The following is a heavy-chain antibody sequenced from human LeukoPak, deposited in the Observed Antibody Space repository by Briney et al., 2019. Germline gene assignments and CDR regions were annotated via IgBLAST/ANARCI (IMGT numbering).Heavy chain of an antibody. D-gene: IGHD5-18*01. J-gene: IGHJ4*02. CDR3: ARDFGYGHDY. CDR2: IWYDGTNK. Sequence: LGRSLRLSCAASGFTFSGYGMHWVRQAPGKGLEGVAVIWYDGTNKYYADSVKGRFNISRDNSKNTLYLQMNSLRVEDTAVYYCARDFGYGHDYWGQGTLVTVSS. V-gene: IGHV3-33*01. CDR1: GFTFSGYG.